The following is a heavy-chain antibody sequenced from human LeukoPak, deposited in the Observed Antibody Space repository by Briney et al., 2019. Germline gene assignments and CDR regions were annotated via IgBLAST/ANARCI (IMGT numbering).Heavy chain of an antibody. V-gene: IGHV3-53*04. CDR3: ARSSVATRFDY. CDR2: IYSGGST. CDR1: GFTVSSNY. D-gene: IGHD5-12*01. Sequence: GGSLRLSCAASGFTVSSNYMSWVRQAPGKGLEWVSVIYSGGSTYYADSVKGRFTISRHNSKNTLYLQMNSLRAEDTAVYYYARSSVATRFDYWAREPWSPSPQ. J-gene: IGHJ4*02.